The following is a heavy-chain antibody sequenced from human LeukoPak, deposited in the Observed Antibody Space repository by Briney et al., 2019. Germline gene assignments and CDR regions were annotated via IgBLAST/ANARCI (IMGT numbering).Heavy chain of an antibody. CDR3: EKPGVGWRPPAGFFNI. CDR1: GFTFDDYA. J-gene: IGHJ3*02. D-gene: IGHD1-26*01. CDR2: ISWNSGSI. Sequence: PGGSLRLSCAASGFTFDDYAMHWVRQAPGKGLEWVSGISWNSGSIGYADSVKGRFTISRDNAKNSLYLQMNSLRAEDTALYYCEKPGVGWRPPAGFFNIGAKGTMVTVSS. V-gene: IGHV3-9*01.